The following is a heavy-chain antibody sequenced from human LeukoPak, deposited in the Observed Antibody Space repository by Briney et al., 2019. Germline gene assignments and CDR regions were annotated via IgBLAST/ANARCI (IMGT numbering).Heavy chain of an antibody. CDR3: ARTRIVVVAARNWFDP. D-gene: IGHD2-15*01. Sequence: SETLSLTCAVYGGSFSGYYWSWIRQPPGKGLEWIGEINHSGSTNYNPSLKSRVTISVDTSKNQFSLKLSSVTAADTAVYYRARTRIVVVAARNWFDPWGQGTLVTVSS. J-gene: IGHJ5*02. CDR2: INHSGST. V-gene: IGHV4-34*01. CDR1: GGSFSGYY.